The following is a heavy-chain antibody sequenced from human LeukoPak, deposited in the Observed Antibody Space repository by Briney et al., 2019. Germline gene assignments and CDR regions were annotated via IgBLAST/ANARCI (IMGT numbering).Heavy chain of an antibody. V-gene: IGHV4-39*07. CDR1: GGSISSSNYY. D-gene: IGHD4-11*01. J-gene: IGHJ4*02. CDR3: AREHYTSDY. CDR2: IYYSGST. Sequence: SETLSLTCTVSGGSISSSNYYWGWIRQPPGKGLEWIGSIYYSGSTYYNPSLKSRVTISVDTSKNQFSLKLSSVTAADTAVYYCAREHYTSDYWGQGTLVTVSS.